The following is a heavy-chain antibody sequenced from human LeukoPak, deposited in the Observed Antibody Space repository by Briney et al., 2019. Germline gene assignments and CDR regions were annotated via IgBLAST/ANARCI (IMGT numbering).Heavy chain of an antibody. CDR3: ARVRGPEYYYDSSGSMYVDY. D-gene: IGHD3-22*01. CDR1: GFTFSSYS. CDR2: ISSSSSYI. Sequence: GGSLRLSCAASGFTFSSYSMNWVRQAPGKGLEWVSSISSSSSYIYYADPVKGRFTISRDNAKNSLYLQMNSLRAEDTAVYYCARVRGPEYYYDSSGSMYVDYWGQGTLVTVSS. V-gene: IGHV3-21*01. J-gene: IGHJ4*02.